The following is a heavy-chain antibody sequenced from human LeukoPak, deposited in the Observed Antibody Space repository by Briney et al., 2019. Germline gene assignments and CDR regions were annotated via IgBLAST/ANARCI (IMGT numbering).Heavy chain of an antibody. Sequence: ASVKVSCKASGYTFTGYNMHWVRQAPGQGLEWMGWVDPNSGATKYAQKFQGRVTMTRDTSISTAYMELSRLRSDDTAVYYCARDKSGNSGWYSYFDYWGQGTLVTVSS. V-gene: IGHV1-2*02. CDR3: ARDKSGNSGWYSYFDY. J-gene: IGHJ4*02. D-gene: IGHD6-13*01. CDR1: GYTFTGYN. CDR2: VDPNSGAT.